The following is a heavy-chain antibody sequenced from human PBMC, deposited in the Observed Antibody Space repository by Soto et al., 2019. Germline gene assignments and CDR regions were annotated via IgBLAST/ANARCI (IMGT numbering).Heavy chain of an antibody. CDR1: GFTFTNAW. CDR3: TTVTGNYDY. V-gene: IGHV3-15*01. J-gene: IGHJ4*02. Sequence: EVQLVESGGGLVKPGGSLRLSCAASGFTFTNAWMSWVRQAPGKGLEWVGRIKIKTDGGTTDYAAPVKGRLTISRDDSKNTLYRQMNSRKAEDTAVYYCTTVTGNYDYWGQGTLVTVSS. CDR2: IKIKTDGGTT.